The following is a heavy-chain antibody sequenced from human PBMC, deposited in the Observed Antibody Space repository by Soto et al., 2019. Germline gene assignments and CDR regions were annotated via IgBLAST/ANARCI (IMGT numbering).Heavy chain of an antibody. V-gene: IGHV3-21*01. CDR3: ARVAY. CDR2: ISSGSSDT. CDR1: GFTFMRDS. J-gene: IGHJ4*02. Sequence: GSLSPSLEASGFTFMRDSMNWVRQVPGKGLEWVASISSGSSDTWYADSVKGRFIISRDNAQNSLFLQMNTLRPEDTAMYYCARVAYWGPGTQVTVSS.